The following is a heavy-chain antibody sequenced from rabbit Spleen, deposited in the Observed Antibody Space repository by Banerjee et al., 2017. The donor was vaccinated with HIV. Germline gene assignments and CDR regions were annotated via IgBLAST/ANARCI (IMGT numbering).Heavy chain of an antibody. CDR1: GFDLSTYYY. CDR3: VRGASSSGYYSL. D-gene: IGHD1-1*01. V-gene: IGHV1S43*01. CDR2: IDPDYDST. Sequence: QEQLVESGGGLVTLGGSLKLSCKASGFDLSTYYYMCWVRQAPGKGLEWIACIDPDYDSTDYASWVNGRFTISLDNAQNTVFLQMTSLTAADTATYFCVRGASSSGYYSLWGPGTLVTVS. J-gene: IGHJ4*01.